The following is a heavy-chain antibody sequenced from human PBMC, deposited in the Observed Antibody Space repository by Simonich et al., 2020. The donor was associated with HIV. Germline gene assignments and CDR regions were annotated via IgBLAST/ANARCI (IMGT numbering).Heavy chain of an antibody. Sequence: QVQLVQSGAEVKKPGASVKVSCKVSGYTLTGLSMHWVGQAPGKGLEWMGGFDPENLETIYAQNFQGRVSMTEDTSTDTAYMELSSLRSEDTAVYYCATDSPLVLTSAFDSWGQGTLVTVSS. J-gene: IGHJ4*02. CDR1: GYTLTGLS. V-gene: IGHV1-24*01. CDR2: FDPENLET. D-gene: IGHD3-22*01. CDR3: ATDSPLVLTSAFDS.